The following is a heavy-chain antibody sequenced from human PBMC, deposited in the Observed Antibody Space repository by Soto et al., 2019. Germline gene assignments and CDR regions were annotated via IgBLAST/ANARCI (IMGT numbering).Heavy chain of an antibody. J-gene: IGHJ4*02. CDR1: GGSVSSGFHY. D-gene: IGHD2-21*02. Sequence: SETLSLTCTVSGGSVSSGFHYWSWIRQPPGKGLEWIGNIYYSGSTNYNPSLKSRVTISVDTSKNQFSLKLNSVTAADTAVYYCARRPGTALCYFDDWGQGTLGTVSS. CDR3: ARRPGTALCYFDD. CDR2: IYYSGST. V-gene: IGHV4-61*01.